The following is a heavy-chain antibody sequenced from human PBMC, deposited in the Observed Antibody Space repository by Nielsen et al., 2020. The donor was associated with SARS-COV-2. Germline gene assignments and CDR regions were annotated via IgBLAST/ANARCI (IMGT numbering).Heavy chain of an antibody. J-gene: IGHJ4*02. CDR1: GGSISSSSYY. CDR2: IYYSGST. V-gene: IGHV4-39*01. CDR3: ARNGIFYYDTRRETFFDY. Sequence: SETLSLTCTVSGGSISSSSYYWGWIRQPPGKGLEWIGSIYYSGSTYYNPSLKSRVTISVDTSKNQFSLKLSSVTAADTAMYYCARNGIFYYDTRRETFFDYWGQGTLVTVPS. D-gene: IGHD3-22*01.